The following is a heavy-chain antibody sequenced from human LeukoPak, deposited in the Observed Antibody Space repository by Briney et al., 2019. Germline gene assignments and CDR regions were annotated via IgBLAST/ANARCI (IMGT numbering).Heavy chain of an antibody. CDR3: AKGKRTYHYDSSGYYCDY. CDR2: ISYDGSNK. Sequence: GRSLRLSCAASGFTFSSYGMHWVRQAPGKGLEWVAVISYDGSNKYYADSVKGRFTISRDNSKNTLYLQMNSLRAEDTAVYYCAKGKRTYHYDSSGYYCDYWGQGTLVTVSS. V-gene: IGHV3-30*18. J-gene: IGHJ4*02. D-gene: IGHD3-22*01. CDR1: GFTFSSYG.